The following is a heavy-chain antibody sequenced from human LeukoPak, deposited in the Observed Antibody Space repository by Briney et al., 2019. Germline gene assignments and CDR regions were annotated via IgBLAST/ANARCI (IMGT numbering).Heavy chain of an antibody. CDR2: LYSDGTT. D-gene: IGHD5-18*01. CDR3: ARAAYDSNGFTANHDY. CDR1: GFRFDSKW. V-gene: IGHV3-53*01. J-gene: IGHJ4*02. Sequence: GGSLRLSCAASGFRFDSKWMSWVRQAPGKGLEWVSVLYSDGTTYYADSVKGRFTISRDHSRNTLYLQMNNLRAGDTAVYYCARAAYDSNGFTANHDYWGQGTLVTVS.